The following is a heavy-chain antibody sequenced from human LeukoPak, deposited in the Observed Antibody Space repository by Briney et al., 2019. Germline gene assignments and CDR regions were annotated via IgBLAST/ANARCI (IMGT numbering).Heavy chain of an antibody. Sequence: GGSLRLSCAASAFTFSNAWMNWVRQAPGKGLEWVGRIKSKTDGGTTDYAAPVKGRFTISRDDSKNTLYLQMNSLKTEDTAVYYCTTEERVSSGYCSGGSCYIDYWGQGTLVTVSS. V-gene: IGHV3-15*01. D-gene: IGHD2-15*01. CDR3: TTEERVSSGYCSGGSCYIDY. CDR1: AFTFSNAW. J-gene: IGHJ4*02. CDR2: IKSKTDGGTT.